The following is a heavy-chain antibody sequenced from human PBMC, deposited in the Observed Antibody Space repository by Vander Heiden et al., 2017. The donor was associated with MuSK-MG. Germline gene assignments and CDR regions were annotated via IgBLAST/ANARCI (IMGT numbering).Heavy chain of an antibody. Sequence: EVQLLESGGGLVQPGGSLRLSCAASGFTFSSNAMSWVRHAPGKGLEWVSAISGSGGSTYYADSVKGRFTISRDNSKNTLYLQMNSLRAEDTAVYYCAKVVPAAMHYYYYMDVWGKGTTVTVSS. CDR2: ISGSGGST. J-gene: IGHJ6*03. CDR1: GFTFSSNA. D-gene: IGHD2-2*01. CDR3: AKVVPAAMHYYYYMDV. V-gene: IGHV3-23*01.